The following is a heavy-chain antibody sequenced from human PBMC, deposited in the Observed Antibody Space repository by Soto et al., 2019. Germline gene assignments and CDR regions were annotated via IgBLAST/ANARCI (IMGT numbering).Heavy chain of an antibody. CDR3: ARGDDYVPFEY. V-gene: IGHV3-64*01. Sequence: EVQLVESGGGLVQPGGSLRLSCAASGFIFSAYPMHWVRQAPGKGLEYVSAIRTNENTYYANSVKGRFTISRDNSKNTLYLQMGSRRAEDMAIYYCARGDDYVPFEYWGQGTVVTVSS. CDR1: GFIFSAYP. CDR2: IRTNENT. D-gene: IGHD4-17*01. J-gene: IGHJ4*02.